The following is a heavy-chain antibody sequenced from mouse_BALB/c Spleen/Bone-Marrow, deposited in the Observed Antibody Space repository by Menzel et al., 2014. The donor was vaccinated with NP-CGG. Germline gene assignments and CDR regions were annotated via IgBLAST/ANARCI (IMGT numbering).Heavy chain of an antibody. V-gene: IGHV4-1*02. Sequence: EVMLVESGGGLVQPGGSLKLSCAASGFDFSRYWTSWVRQAPGKGLEWIGEINPDSSTINYTPSLKDKFIMSRDNAKNTLYLQMSKVRSEDAALYYCARLNYYGNLFVWGAGTTVTVSS. D-gene: IGHD1-1*01. CDR1: GFDFSRYW. CDR2: INPDSSTI. CDR3: ARLNYYGNLFV. J-gene: IGHJ1*01.